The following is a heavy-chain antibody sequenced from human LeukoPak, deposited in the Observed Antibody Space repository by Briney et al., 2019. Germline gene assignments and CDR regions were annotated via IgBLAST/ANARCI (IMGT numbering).Heavy chain of an antibody. V-gene: IGHV3-30*18. D-gene: IGHD3-3*01. J-gene: IGHJ4*02. Sequence: GGSLRLSCAASGFTFSSYGMHWVRQAPGKGLEWVAVISYDGSNKYYADSVKGRFTISRDNSKNTLYLQMNSLRAGDTAVYYCAKAYYDFWSGSSPVDYWGQGTLVTVSS. CDR2: ISYDGSNK. CDR1: GFTFSSYG. CDR3: AKAYYDFWSGSSPVDY.